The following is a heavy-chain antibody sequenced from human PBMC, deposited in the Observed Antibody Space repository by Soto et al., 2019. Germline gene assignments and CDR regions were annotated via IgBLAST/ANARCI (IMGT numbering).Heavy chain of an antibody. J-gene: IGHJ6*02. Sequence: PSETLSLTCNVSGGSISSGYYYWSWIPQPPVKGREWFWYRYYRGSTHYDQALKSRVTSSGVTSKTQINLTLSSVTAADTDVYYCARDIAVRPGGYYYYGMDVWGQGTTVTVSS. CDR3: ARDIAVRPGGYYYYGMDV. CDR1: GGSISSGYYY. V-gene: IGHV4-30-4*01. D-gene: IGHD6-6*01. CDR2: RYYRGST.